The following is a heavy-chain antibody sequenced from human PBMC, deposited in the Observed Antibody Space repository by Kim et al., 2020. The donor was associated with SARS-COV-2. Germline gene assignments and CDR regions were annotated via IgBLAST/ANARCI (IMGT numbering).Heavy chain of an antibody. J-gene: IGHJ6*02. Sequence: LKSRVTISVDTSKNQFSLTLSSVTAADTAVYYCARVLRVGRGVYYGMDVWGQGTTVTVSS. D-gene: IGHD3-10*01. V-gene: IGHV4-34*01. CDR3: ARVLRVGRGVYYGMDV.